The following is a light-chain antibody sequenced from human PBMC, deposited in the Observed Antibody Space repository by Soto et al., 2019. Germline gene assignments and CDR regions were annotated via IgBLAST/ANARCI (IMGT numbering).Light chain of an antibody. V-gene: IGKV3-20*01. CDR3: QRYGSSPLIT. CDR2: GTS. Sequence: EIVFTQSPAPLSLSPGERATPSCRARQSVSSSSLAWYQQRPGQAPRLLIYGTSSRATGIPDRFSGSGSGTDFTLTISRLEPEDFAVYFCQRYGSSPLITFGQGTRLEIK. CDR1: QSVSSSS. J-gene: IGKJ5*01.